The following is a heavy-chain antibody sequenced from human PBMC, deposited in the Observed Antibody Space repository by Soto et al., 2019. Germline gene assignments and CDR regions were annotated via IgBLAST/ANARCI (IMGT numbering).Heavy chain of an antibody. CDR3: AGVILSSSYEMNWFGP. CDR2: MNPNSGNT. Sequence: QEQLVQSGAEVKKPGASVQVSCKASGYTVTSYDINWVRQATGQRLEWMGWMNPNSGNTGYAQKFQGRVTMTRNTSIRTAYMELGSLSSEDTAVYYCAGVILSSSYEMNWFGPWVQGTQVTVSS. V-gene: IGHV1-8*01. D-gene: IGHD6-6*01. J-gene: IGHJ5*02. CDR1: GYTVTSYD.